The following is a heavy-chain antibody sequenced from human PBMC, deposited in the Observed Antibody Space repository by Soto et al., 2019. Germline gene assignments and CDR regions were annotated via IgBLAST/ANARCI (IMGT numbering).Heavy chain of an antibody. J-gene: IGHJ6*02. CDR3: ARRYGTSMDV. Sequence: SETLSLTCAVYGGSFSGYYWSWIRQPPGKGLEWIGEINHSGSTNYNPSLKSRVTISVDTSKNQFSLKLSSVTAADTAVYYCARRYGTSMDVWGQGTTVSGSS. CDR1: GGSFSGYY. V-gene: IGHV4-34*01. D-gene: IGHD5-18*01. CDR2: INHSGST.